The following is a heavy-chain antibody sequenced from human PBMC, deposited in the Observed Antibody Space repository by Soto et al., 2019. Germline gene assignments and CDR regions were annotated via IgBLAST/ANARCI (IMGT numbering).Heavy chain of an antibody. Sequence: QVQLQESGPGLVKPSGTLSLTCAVSSASISSSNWWSWVRQPPGKGLEGSGEIYHPGSTNYNPSLKSRVTISVDKSKNHFSLELRSVTAADTAIYYCARAPFCTTTNCHYAFDIWGQGTMVTVS. CDR3: ARAPFCTTTNCHYAFDI. CDR2: IYHPGST. J-gene: IGHJ3*02. CDR1: SASISSSNW. D-gene: IGHD2-2*01. V-gene: IGHV4-4*02.